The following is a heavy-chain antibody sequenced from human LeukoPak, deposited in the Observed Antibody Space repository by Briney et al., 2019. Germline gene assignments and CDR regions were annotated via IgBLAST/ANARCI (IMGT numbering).Heavy chain of an antibody. J-gene: IGHJ4*02. CDR3: ARECLKSTRDENWGIDY. Sequence: GRSLRLSCAASGFTFRTYSMHWVRQAPGKGLEWVAVMSYDGTNEYYADSVKGRFTIYRDNSKNMLSLQMNSLRAEDTALYYCARECLKSTRDENWGIDYWGQGTLVTVSS. CDR1: GFTFRTYS. CDR2: MSYDGTNE. V-gene: IGHV3-30*04. D-gene: IGHD7-27*01.